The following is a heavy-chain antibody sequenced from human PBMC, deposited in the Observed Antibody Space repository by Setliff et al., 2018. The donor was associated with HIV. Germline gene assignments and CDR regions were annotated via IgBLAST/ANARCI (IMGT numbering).Heavy chain of an antibody. CDR2: IIPMYNIP. V-gene: IGHV1-69*13. CDR3: ARDQTGVAAAAFGGGSAWSDEGFDI. D-gene: IGHD6-13*01. CDR1: GGTLSNYV. J-gene: IGHJ3*02. Sequence: GASVKVSCKTSGGTLSNYVITWVRQAPGQGLEWMGMIIPMYNIPAYAQKFQGRVTFTADESTSTAYMELGSLSSEDTAVYYCARDQTGVAAAAFGGGSAWSDEGFDIWGQGTMVTVSS.